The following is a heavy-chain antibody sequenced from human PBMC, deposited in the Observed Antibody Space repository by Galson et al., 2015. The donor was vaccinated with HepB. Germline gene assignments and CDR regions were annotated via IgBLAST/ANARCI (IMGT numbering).Heavy chain of an antibody. D-gene: IGHD4-17*01. CDR2: IIPIFGTA. CDR3: AREGLYGDYPGVFDY. V-gene: IGHV1-69*13. Sequence: SVKVSCKASGGTFSSYAISWVRQAPGQGLEWMGGIIPIFGTANYAQKFQGRVTITADESTSTAYMELSSLRSEDTAVYYCAREGLYGDYPGVFDYWGQGTLVTVSS. CDR1: GGTFSSYA. J-gene: IGHJ4*02.